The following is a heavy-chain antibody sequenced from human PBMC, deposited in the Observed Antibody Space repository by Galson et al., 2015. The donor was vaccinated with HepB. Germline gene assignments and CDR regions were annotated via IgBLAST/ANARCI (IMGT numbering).Heavy chain of an antibody. D-gene: IGHD2-2*01. CDR2: ISLDGGTK. V-gene: IGHV3-30-3*01. CDR3: ARAPPIGYCFSTDCYDGLFDY. J-gene: IGHJ4*02. Sequence: SLRLSCAASGFAFSSYVMHWVRQAPGEGLEWVAVISLDGGTKYYADSVKGRFTISRDTSKSALYLQLNGLRPEDTAVYYCARAPPIGYCFSTDCYDGLFDYWGQGTLVAVSS. CDR1: GFAFSSYV.